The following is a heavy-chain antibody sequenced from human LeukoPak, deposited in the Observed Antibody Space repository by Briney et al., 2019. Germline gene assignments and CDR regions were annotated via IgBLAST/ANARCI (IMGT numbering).Heavy chain of an antibody. CDR3: ARHASGYYFDY. Sequence: SETLSLTCTVSGGSTSISSYYWGWIRQPPGKGLEWIGSIYYSGSTYYNPSLKSRVTISVDTSKNQFSLKLSSVTAADTAVYYCARHASGYYFDYWGQGTLVTVSS. D-gene: IGHD5-12*01. V-gene: IGHV4-39*01. J-gene: IGHJ4*02. CDR1: GGSTSISSYY. CDR2: IYYSGST.